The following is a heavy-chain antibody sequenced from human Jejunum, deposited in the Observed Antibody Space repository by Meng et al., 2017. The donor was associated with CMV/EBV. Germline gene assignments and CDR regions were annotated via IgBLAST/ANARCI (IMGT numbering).Heavy chain of an antibody. V-gene: IGHV1-69*05. Sequence: SCYTSGGICASVALSWVRQAPGHGLECMAGVTPGSRTPNSAQRFHDRVTIVMDDSTKAAYMEVSRLRGDDTSFYYCASLDSSGPWGQGTLVTVSS. D-gene: IGHD3-22*01. J-gene: IGHJ5*02. CDR1: GGICASVA. CDR3: ASLDSSGP. CDR2: VTPGSRTP.